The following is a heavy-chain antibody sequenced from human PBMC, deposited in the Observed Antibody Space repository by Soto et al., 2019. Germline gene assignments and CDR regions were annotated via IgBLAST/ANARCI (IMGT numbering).Heavy chain of an antibody. J-gene: IGHJ4*02. D-gene: IGHD2-15*01. Sequence: EVQLVESGGGLIQPGGSLRLSCAASGFTVSSNYMSWVRQAPGKGLEWVSVIYSGGSTYYADSVKGRFTISRDNSKKTLYRQMNSLRAEDTAVYYCARDVHGGNLDYWGQGTLVTVSS. CDR2: IYSGGST. CDR1: GFTVSSNY. V-gene: IGHV3-53*01. CDR3: ARDVHGGNLDY.